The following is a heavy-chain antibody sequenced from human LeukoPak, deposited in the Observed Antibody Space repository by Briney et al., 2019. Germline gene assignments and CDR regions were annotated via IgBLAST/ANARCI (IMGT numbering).Heavy chain of an antibody. V-gene: IGHV4-59*01. CDR2: IYYSGST. D-gene: IGHD3-10*01. Sequence: PSETLSLTCTVSGVSISSYHWSWIRQPPGKGLEWIAYIYYSGSTNYHPSHKSRVTISVNTSKNQISLKLSPVTAADTAVYYCARARFGELLLYDYWGQGTLVTVSS. CDR1: GVSISSYH. CDR3: ARARFGELLLYDY. J-gene: IGHJ4*02.